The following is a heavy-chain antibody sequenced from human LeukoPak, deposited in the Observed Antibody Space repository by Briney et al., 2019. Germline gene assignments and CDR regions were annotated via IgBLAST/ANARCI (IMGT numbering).Heavy chain of an antibody. Sequence: GGSLRLSCAASGFTFSSYAMGWGRQAPGKGLEWVSAISGSGGSAYYADSVKGRFTIFRDNSKNTLYLQMNSLRAEDTAVYYCAQVVDCSGGSCYGVYFDYWGQGTLVTVSS. V-gene: IGHV3-23*01. J-gene: IGHJ4*02. D-gene: IGHD2-15*01. CDR1: GFTFSSYA. CDR3: AQVVDCSGGSCYGVYFDY. CDR2: ISGSGGSA.